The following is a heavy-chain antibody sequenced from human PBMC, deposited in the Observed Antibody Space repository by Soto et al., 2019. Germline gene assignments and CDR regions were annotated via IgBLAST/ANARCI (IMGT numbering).Heavy chain of an antibody. CDR1: GFTFSSYA. D-gene: IGHD3-3*01. V-gene: IGHV3-30-3*01. Sequence: GGSLRLSCAASGFTFSSYAMHWVRQAPGKGLEWVAVISYDGSNKYYEDSVKGRFTISRDNSKNTLYLQMNSLRAEDTAVYYCARDRYDFWSGYPYYYYGMDVWGQGTTVTVSS. CDR2: ISYDGSNK. J-gene: IGHJ6*02. CDR3: ARDRYDFWSGYPYYYYGMDV.